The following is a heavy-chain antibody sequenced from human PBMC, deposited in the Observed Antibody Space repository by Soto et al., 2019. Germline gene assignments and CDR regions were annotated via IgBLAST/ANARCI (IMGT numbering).Heavy chain of an antibody. CDR1: GYTFTGYY. CDR3: ARGTYDYVWGSYRYAHFDY. CDR2: INPNSGGT. V-gene: IGHV1-2*04. D-gene: IGHD3-16*02. Sequence: ASVKVSCKASGYTFTGYYMHWVRQAPGQGLEWMGWINPNSGGTNYAQKFQGWVTMTRDTSISTAYMELSRLRSDDTAVYYCARGTYDYVWGSYRYAHFDYWGQGTLVTVSS. J-gene: IGHJ4*02.